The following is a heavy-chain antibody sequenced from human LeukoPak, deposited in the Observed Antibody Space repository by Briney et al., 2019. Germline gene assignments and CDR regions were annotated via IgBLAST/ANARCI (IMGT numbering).Heavy chain of an antibody. D-gene: IGHD3-10*01. CDR1: GFTFSSYW. CDR2: IKQDGSEK. CDR3: ARSMVRGGINHHNCFDH. V-gene: IGHV3-7*01. Sequence: GGSLRLSCAASGFTFSSYWMSWVRQAPGKGLEWVANIKQDGSEKYYVDSVKGRFTISRDNAKNSLYLQMNSLRAEDTAVYYSARSMVRGGINHHNCFDHWGQGTLV. J-gene: IGHJ5*02.